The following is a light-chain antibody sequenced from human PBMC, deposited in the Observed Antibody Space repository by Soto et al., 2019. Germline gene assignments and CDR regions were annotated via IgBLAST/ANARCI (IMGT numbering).Light chain of an antibody. CDR3: NQSYSTPEWT. CDR1: QSISSY. V-gene: IGKV1-39*01. J-gene: IGKJ1*01. Sequence: IQLTHSPSSLSASVGDRVTITCRSSQSISSYLNWYQQKPGKAPKLLIYAASSLQSGVPSRFSGSGSGTDLTLPISSMQHEDFENYHCNQSYSTPEWTLGQGTNVDIK. CDR2: AAS.